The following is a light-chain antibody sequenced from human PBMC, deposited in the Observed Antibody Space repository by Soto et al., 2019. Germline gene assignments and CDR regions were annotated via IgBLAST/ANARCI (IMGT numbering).Light chain of an antibody. CDR2: DND. CDR3: VTWDGSLTAVV. J-gene: IGLJ2*01. CDR1: RSNIGNNY. V-gene: IGLV1-51*01. Sequence: QAVVTQPPSVSAAPGQKVTISCSGTRSNIGNNYVSWYQHFPGTAPKLLIYDNDKRPSGIPDRFSGSKSGPSATLGITGLQTGDEADYYCVTWDGSLTAVVFGGGTQLTVL.